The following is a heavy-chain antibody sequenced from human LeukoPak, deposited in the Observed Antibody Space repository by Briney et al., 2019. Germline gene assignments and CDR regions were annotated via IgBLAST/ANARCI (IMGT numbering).Heavy chain of an antibody. D-gene: IGHD5-18*01. CDR2: ISGSGGST. V-gene: IGHV3-23*01. Sequence: GGSLRLSCAASGFTFSSYAMNWLRQAPGKALEWVSSISGSGGSTYYADSVMGRFTISRHNSRNPLYLQMNSLRAEDTAVYYCARVDTVMAYYFDLWGQGTLVTVS. CDR3: ARVDTVMAYYFDL. CDR1: GFTFSSYA. J-gene: IGHJ4*02.